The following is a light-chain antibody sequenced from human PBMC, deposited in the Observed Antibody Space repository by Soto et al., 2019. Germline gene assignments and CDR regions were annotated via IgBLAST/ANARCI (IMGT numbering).Light chain of an antibody. CDR1: KLGDKY. J-gene: IGLJ2*01. V-gene: IGLV3-1*01. CDR3: QAWDSNTYVI. CDR2: EDR. Sequence: SYELTQPPSVSVSPGQTASISCSGDKLGDKYACWYQQKPGQSPVLVIYEDRKRPSGIPERFSGSNSGNTATLTISGTQAMDEADYYCQAWDSNTYVIFGGGTKVTVL.